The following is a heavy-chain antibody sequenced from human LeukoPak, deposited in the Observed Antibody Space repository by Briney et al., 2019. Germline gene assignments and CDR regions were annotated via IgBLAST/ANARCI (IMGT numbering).Heavy chain of an antibody. CDR1: GFTFSNYA. J-gene: IGHJ4*02. V-gene: IGHV3-23*01. D-gene: IGHD2/OR15-2a*01. CDR2: ISGTGGST. Sequence: GGSLTLSCAASGFTFSNYAMSWVRQAPGKGLEWVAGISGTGGSTHYADSVKGRFTIYRDNSNNTVYLQMRNRRVEHTAVYNCAKVVAGNIDYYFDYWGQGILVAVSS. CDR3: AKVVAGNIDYYFDY.